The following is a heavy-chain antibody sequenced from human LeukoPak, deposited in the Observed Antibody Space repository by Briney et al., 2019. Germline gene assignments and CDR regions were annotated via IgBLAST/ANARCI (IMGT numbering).Heavy chain of an antibody. CDR2: IYYSGST. J-gene: IGHJ4*02. Sequence: PSETLSLTCTVSGGSISSYYWSWIRQPPGKGLEWIGYIYYSGSTNYNPSLKSRVTISVDTSKNQFSLKLSSVTAADTAVYYCARGWFGEFHFDYWGQGTLVTVSS. D-gene: IGHD3-10*01. CDR1: GGSISSYY. V-gene: IGHV4-59*01. CDR3: ARGWFGEFHFDY.